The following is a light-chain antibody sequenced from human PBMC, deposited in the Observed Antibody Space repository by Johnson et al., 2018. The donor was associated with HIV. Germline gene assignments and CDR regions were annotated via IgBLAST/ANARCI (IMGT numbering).Light chain of an antibody. CDR2: DNS. Sequence: QSVLTQPPSVSTAPGQKVTISCSGSSSNIGNNYVSWYQQLPGTAPKLLIYDNSKRPSGIPDRFYGSQSGTSATLGVTGLPTGDEADYYCGTWDSSLSAPYVFGTGTKVTVL. CDR3: GTWDSSLSAPYV. J-gene: IGLJ1*01. CDR1: SSNIGNNY. V-gene: IGLV1-51*01.